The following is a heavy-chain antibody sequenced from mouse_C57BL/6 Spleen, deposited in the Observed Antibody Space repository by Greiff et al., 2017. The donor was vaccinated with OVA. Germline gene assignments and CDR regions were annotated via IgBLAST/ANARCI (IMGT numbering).Heavy chain of an antibody. D-gene: IGHD2-4*01. CDR2: INPNNGGT. Sequence: EVQLQQSGPELVKPGASVKISCKASGYTFTDYNMDWVKQSHGKSLEWIGDINPNNGGTIYNQKFKGKATLTVDKSSSTAYMELRSLTSEDTAVYYCARLGLRGYFDYWGQGTTLTVSS. CDR1: GYTFTDYN. V-gene: IGHV1-18*01. J-gene: IGHJ2*01. CDR3: ARLGLRGYFDY.